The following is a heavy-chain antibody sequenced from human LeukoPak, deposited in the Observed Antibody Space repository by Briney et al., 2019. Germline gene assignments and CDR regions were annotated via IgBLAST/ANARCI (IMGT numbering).Heavy chain of an antibody. CDR2: IIPILGIA. CDR3: ARDRGRRDGYNFEDY. V-gene: IGHV1-69*04. CDR1: GGTFSSYT. J-gene: IGHJ4*02. D-gene: IGHD5-24*01. Sequence: SVKVSCKASGGTFSSYTISWVRQAPGQGLEWMGRIIPILGIANYAQKFPGRGTITADKSTSTAYMELSSLSSEDTAVYYCARDRGRRDGYNFEDYWGQGTLVTVSS.